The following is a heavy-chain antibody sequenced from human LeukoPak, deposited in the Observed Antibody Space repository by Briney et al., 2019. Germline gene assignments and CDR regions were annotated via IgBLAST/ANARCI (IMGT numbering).Heavy chain of an antibody. CDR2: IYSDGRT. Sequence: GGSLRLSCAASGFTVSTNYMSWVRQAPGKGLEWVSVIYSDGRTYYADSVKGRFTISRDDSKNTLYLQMNSLRAEDTAVYYCARDSGRFDVFDIWGQGTMVTVSS. D-gene: IGHD3-10*01. CDR3: ARDSGRFDVFDI. CDR1: GFTVSTNY. J-gene: IGHJ3*02. V-gene: IGHV3-53*01.